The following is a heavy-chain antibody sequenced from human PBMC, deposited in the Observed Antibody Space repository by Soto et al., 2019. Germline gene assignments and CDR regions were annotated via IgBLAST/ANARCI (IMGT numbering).Heavy chain of an antibody. V-gene: IGHV3-30*18. CDR2: ISYDGSNQ. Sequence: VKLVESGGGVVQPGGSRRLSCAASGFTFNIYGMHWVRQAPDKGLEWVALISYDGSNQYYADSVKGRFTISRDNSKNPLLLQMNSLRADDTAVYYCAKDQASGQGSLDSWGQGPLVTVSS. J-gene: IGHJ4*02. CDR3: AKDQASGQGSLDS. CDR1: GFTFNIYG.